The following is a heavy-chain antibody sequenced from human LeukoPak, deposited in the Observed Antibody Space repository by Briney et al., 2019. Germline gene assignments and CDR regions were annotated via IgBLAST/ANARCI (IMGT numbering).Heavy chain of an antibody. Sequence: SETLSLTCTVSGGSISGYYWSWIRQHPGKGLEWIGYIYYSGSTYYNPSLKSRVTISVDTSKNQFSLKLSSVTAADTAVYYCARARAYYYGSGNYMDVWGQGTTVTVSS. CDR1: GGSISGYY. CDR3: ARARAYYYGSGNYMDV. V-gene: IGHV4-31*03. D-gene: IGHD3-10*01. J-gene: IGHJ6*02. CDR2: IYYSGST.